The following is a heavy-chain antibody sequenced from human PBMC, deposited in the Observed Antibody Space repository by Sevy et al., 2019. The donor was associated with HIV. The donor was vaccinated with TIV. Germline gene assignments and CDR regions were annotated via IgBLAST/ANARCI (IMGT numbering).Heavy chain of an antibody. D-gene: IGHD6-13*01. V-gene: IGHV1-2*06. CDR1: GYTFTGYY. J-gene: IGHJ6*02. CDR2: INPNSRGT. CDR3: ARDRLYSSPPGGMDV. Sequence: GTVKVSCKASGYTFTGYYMHWVRQAPRQGLERTGRINPNSRGTNYAQKFQGRVTMTRDTSISTAYMELSRLRSDDTAVYYCARDRLYSSPPGGMDVWGQGTTVTVSS.